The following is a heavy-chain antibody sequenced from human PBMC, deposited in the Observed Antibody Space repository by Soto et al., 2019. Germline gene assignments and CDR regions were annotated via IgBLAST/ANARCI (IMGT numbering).Heavy chain of an antibody. Sequence: QVQLQESGPGLVKPSETLSLTCTVSGGSISSYYWTWIRQPPGKGLEWIGYIYYSGSTNYNPSLTSRVTISVDTSKNQFSLKLSSVTAADTAVYYCARRYGGNLDYWGQGTLVTVSS. V-gene: IGHV4-59*08. CDR1: GGSISSYY. CDR2: IYYSGST. D-gene: IGHD2-15*01. J-gene: IGHJ4*02. CDR3: ARRYGGNLDY.